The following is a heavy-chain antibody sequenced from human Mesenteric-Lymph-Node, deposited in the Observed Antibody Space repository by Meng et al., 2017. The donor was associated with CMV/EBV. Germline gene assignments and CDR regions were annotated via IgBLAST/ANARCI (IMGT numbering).Heavy chain of an antibody. CDR3: ARYSPPLYYYDSSGSQGVDY. Sequence: GSLRLSCAVYGGSFSGYFWSWIRQPPGEGLEWIGEINHSGSTTYNPSLKSRVTISVDTSKNQFSLKLTSVTAADTAVYYCARYSPPLYYYDSSGSQGVDYWGQGTLVTVSS. D-gene: IGHD3-22*01. V-gene: IGHV4-34*10. CDR1: GGSFSGYF. CDR2: INHSGST. J-gene: IGHJ4*02.